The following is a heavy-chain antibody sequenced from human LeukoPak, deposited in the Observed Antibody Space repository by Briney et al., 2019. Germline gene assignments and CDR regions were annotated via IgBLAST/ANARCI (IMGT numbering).Heavy chain of an antibody. CDR2: INPSGGST. CDR3: ARGTTIFGVVIQNWFDP. CDR1: GYTFTSYY. Sequence: GASVKVSCTASGYTFTSYYMHWVRQAPGQGLEWMGIINPSGGSTSYAQKFQGRVTMTRDTSTSTVYMELSSLRSEDTAVYYCARGTTIFGVVIQNWFDPWGQGTLVTVSS. V-gene: IGHV1-46*01. J-gene: IGHJ5*02. D-gene: IGHD3-3*01.